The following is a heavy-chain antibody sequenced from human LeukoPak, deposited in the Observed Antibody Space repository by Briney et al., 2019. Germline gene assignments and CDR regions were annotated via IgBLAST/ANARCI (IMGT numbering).Heavy chain of an antibody. CDR3: ARLRGYSYEHNAPRLY. Sequence: SETLSLTCTVSGGSISSSSYYWGWIRQPPGKGLEWIGSIYYSGSTYYNPSLKSRVTISVDTSKNQFSLKLSSVTAADTAVYYCARLRGYSYEHNAPRLYWGQGTLVTVSS. J-gene: IGHJ4*02. CDR1: GGSISSSSYY. V-gene: IGHV4-39*01. CDR2: IYYSGST. D-gene: IGHD5-18*01.